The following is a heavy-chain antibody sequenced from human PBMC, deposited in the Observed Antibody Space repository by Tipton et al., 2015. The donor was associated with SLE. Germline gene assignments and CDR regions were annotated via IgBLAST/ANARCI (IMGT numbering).Heavy chain of an antibody. Sequence: TLSLTCTVSGGSISSYYWSWIRQPPGKGLEWIGTIYYSGSTYYNPSFRSRVNISVDTSKNQFSLRLTSVTAADTSVYYCARGTVQAFDIWGQGTMVTVSS. J-gene: IGHJ3*02. V-gene: IGHV4-59*12. CDR2: IYYSGST. CDR3: ARGTVQAFDI. CDR1: GGSISSYY. D-gene: IGHD4-11*01.